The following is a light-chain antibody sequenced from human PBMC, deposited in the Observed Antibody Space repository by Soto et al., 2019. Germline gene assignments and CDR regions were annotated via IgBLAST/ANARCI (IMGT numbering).Light chain of an antibody. CDR3: QQYGSSPLFT. J-gene: IGKJ3*01. CDR2: GAS. Sequence: ETVLTQSPGTLSLSPGERATLSCRASQSVSSSYLAWDQQKPGQAPRLLIYGASSRATGIPDRFSGSGSGTDFTLTISRLEPEDFAVYYCQQYGSSPLFTFGPGTKVDIK. CDR1: QSVSSSY. V-gene: IGKV3-20*01.